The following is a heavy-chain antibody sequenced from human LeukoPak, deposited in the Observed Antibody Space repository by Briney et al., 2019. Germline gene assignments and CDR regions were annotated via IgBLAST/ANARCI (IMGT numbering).Heavy chain of an antibody. CDR3: ALATTVTTGDFDY. D-gene: IGHD4-17*01. CDR1: GYTFTSYD. V-gene: IGHV1-8*01. Sequence: ASVKISSKASGYTFTSYDINWVRQATGQGLEWMGWMNPNSGNTGYAQKFQGRVTMTRNTSISTAYMELSSLRSEDTAVYYCALATTVTTGDFDYWGQGTLVTVSS. CDR2: MNPNSGNT. J-gene: IGHJ4*02.